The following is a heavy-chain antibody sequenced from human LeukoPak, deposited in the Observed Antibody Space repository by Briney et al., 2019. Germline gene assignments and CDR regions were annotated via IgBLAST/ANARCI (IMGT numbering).Heavy chain of an antibody. CDR3: ARDSSEGKRAAAASFDY. V-gene: IGHV4-4*07. CDR1: GGSISSYY. J-gene: IGHJ4*02. Sequence: SETLSLTCTVSGGSISSYYWSWIRQPAGKGLEWIGRIYTSGSTNYNPSLKSRVTMSVDTSKNQFSLKLSSMTAADTAVYYCARDSSEGKRAAAASFDYWGQGTLVTVSS. CDR2: IYTSGST. D-gene: IGHD6-13*01.